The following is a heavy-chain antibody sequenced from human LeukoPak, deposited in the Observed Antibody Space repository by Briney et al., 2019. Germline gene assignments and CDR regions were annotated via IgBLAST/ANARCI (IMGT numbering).Heavy chain of an antibody. D-gene: IGHD3-10*01. CDR3: ARDCWDYGSGSYCGIDY. V-gene: IGHV3-21*03. CDR1: GFIFSDYG. Sequence: GGSLRLSCAASGFIFSDYGMHWVRQAPGKGLEWVSSITSSSNYIYYADSVKGRFTISRDNAKNSLYLQMNSLRAEDTTVYYCARDCWDYGSGSYCGIDYWGQGTLVTVSS. CDR2: ITSSSNYI. J-gene: IGHJ4*02.